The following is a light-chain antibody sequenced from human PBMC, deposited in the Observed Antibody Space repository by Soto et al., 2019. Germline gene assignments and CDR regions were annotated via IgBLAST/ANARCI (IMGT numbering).Light chain of an antibody. Sequence: EIVLTQSPGTLSLSPGERATLSCRASQSVSNNYVAWYQHKPGQAPRLLIDDASRRATGIPDRFSGSGSGTDFTLTISRLELEDFAVYYCQQCATPPLTFGQGTGVDIK. J-gene: IGKJ1*01. CDR2: DAS. CDR1: QSVSNNY. V-gene: IGKV3-20*01. CDR3: QQCATPPLT.